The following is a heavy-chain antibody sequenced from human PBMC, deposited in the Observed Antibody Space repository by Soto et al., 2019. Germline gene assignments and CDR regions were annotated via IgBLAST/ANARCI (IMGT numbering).Heavy chain of an antibody. CDR2: INHSGST. Sequence: SETLSLTCAVYGGSFSGYYWSWIHQPPGKGLEWIGEINHSGSTNYNPSLKSRVTISVDTSKNQFSLKLSSVTAADTAVYYCAREWVAAAGTRFHYYYYGMDVWGQGTKVTFSS. V-gene: IGHV4-34*01. D-gene: IGHD6-13*01. CDR3: AREWVAAAGTRFHYYYYGMDV. J-gene: IGHJ6*02. CDR1: GGSFSGYY.